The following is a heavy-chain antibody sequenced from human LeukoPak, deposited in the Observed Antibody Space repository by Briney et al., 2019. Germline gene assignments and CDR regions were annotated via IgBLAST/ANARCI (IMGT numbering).Heavy chain of an antibody. Sequence: ASVTVSCKASGYTFTSYGISWVRQAPGQGLEWMGWISAYNGNTNYAQKFQGRVTITADKSTSTAYMELSSLRSEDTAVYYCARTGIGAYYYYYGMDVWGQGTTVTVSS. D-gene: IGHD4/OR15-4a*01. CDR2: ISAYNGNT. V-gene: IGHV1-18*01. CDR1: GYTFTSYG. J-gene: IGHJ6*02. CDR3: ARTGIGAYYYYYGMDV.